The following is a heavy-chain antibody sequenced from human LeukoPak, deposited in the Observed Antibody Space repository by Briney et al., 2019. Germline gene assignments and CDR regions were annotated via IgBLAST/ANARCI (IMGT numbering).Heavy chain of an antibody. CDR2: MNPNSGDT. J-gene: IGHJ4*02. V-gene: IGHV1-8*01. Sequence: ASVKVSCKASGYTFTSYDINWVRQATVQGLEWMGWMNPNSGDTGYVQKFQGRVTMTRDTSISTAYMELSSLRSEDTAVYYCARGGFGSGSYSDYWGQGTLVTVSS. CDR3: ARGGFGSGSYSDY. D-gene: IGHD3-10*01. CDR1: GYTFTSYD.